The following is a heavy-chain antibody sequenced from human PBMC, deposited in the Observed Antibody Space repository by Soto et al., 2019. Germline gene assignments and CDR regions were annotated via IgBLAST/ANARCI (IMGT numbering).Heavy chain of an antibody. J-gene: IGHJ4*02. V-gene: IGHV6-1*01. CDR1: GDSVSSNSVA. Sequence: SQTLSLTCAISGDSVSSNSVAWIWIRQSPSAGLEWLGRTYYRSRWSRWYNDYAVSVKSRITINADTSKNQFSLQLNSVTPEDTAVYYCGREVRSGDIFFDYWGQGTLVTVSS. CDR2: TYYRSRWSRWYN. D-gene: IGHD3-3*01. CDR3: GREVRSGDIFFDY.